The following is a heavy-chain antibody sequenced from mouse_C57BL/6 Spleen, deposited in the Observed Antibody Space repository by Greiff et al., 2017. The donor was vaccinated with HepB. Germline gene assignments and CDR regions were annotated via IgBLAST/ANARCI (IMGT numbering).Heavy chain of an antibody. CDR3: ARDSSGYLAY. Sequence: VKLQESGPELVKPGASVKISCKASGYAFSSSWMNWVKQRPGKGLEWIGRIYPGDGDTNYNGKFKGKATLTADKSSSTAYMQLSSLTSEDSAVYFCARDSSGYLAYWGQGTLVTVSA. D-gene: IGHD3-2*02. J-gene: IGHJ3*01. CDR2: IYPGDGDT. V-gene: IGHV1-82*01. CDR1: GYAFSSSW.